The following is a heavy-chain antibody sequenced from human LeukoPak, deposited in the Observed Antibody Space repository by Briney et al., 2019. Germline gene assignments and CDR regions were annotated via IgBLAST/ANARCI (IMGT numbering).Heavy chain of an antibody. D-gene: IGHD6-19*01. Sequence: GASVKVSCKASGYTFTSYGISWVRQAPGQGLEWMGGFDPEDGETIYAQKFQGRVTMTEDTSTDTAYMELSSLRSEDTAVYYCATGRGYSSGWYKRYWFDPWGQGTLVTVSS. CDR3: ATGRGYSSGWYKRYWFDP. V-gene: IGHV1-24*01. CDR1: GYTFTSYG. CDR2: FDPEDGET. J-gene: IGHJ5*02.